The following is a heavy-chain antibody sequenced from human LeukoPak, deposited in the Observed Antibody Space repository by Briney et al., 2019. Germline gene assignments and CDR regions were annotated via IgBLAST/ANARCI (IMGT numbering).Heavy chain of an antibody. D-gene: IGHD3-22*01. CDR3: AKESSGTFDF. Sequence: PGGSLRLSCAASGFTFSSYGMSWVRQAPGKGLEWVSAISGNGGATKYADSVKGRFTFSRDNSKNTLYLQMNSLRADDTAVYFYAKESSGTFDFWGQGTLVTVSS. V-gene: IGHV3-23*01. CDR1: GFTFSSYG. CDR2: ISGNGGAT. J-gene: IGHJ4*02.